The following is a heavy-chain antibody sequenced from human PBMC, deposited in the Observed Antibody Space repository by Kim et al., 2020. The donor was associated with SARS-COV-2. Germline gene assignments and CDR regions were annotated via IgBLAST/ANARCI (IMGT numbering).Heavy chain of an antibody. J-gene: IGHJ6*02. V-gene: IGHV4-59*01. CDR3: ASNYYYYYGMDV. Sequence: YHPPLKSRVTISVATSKNQFSLKLSSVTAADTAVYYCASNYYYYYGMDVWGQGTTVTVSS.